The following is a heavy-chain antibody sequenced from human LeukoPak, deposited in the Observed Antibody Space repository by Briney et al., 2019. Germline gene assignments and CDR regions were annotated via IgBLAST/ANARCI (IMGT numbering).Heavy chain of an antibody. J-gene: IGHJ3*02. V-gene: IGHV3-21*01. CDR2: ISSSYI. CDR3: ARGGRDAFDI. Sequence: GGSLRLSCGASGFTFSYYNMNWVRQAPGKGLEWVSSISSSYIYYADSVKGRFTISRDNAKNSLYLQMNSLRAEDTAVYYCARGGRDAFDIWGQGTMVTVSS. CDR1: GFTFSYYN.